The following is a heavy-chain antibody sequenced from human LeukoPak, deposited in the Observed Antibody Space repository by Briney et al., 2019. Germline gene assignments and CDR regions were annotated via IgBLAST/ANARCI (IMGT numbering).Heavy chain of an antibody. Sequence: GGSLRLSCAASGFTVSSNYMSWVRQAPGKGLEWVSVIYSGGSTYYAHSVKGRFTISRDNSKNTLYLQMNSLRAEDTAVYYCARGRYSSGWHFDYWGQGTLVTVSS. D-gene: IGHD6-19*01. J-gene: IGHJ4*02. V-gene: IGHV3-53*01. CDR1: GFTVSSNY. CDR2: IYSGGST. CDR3: ARGRYSSGWHFDY.